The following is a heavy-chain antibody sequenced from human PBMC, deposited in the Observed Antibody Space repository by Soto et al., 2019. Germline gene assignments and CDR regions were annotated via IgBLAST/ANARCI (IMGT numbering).Heavy chain of an antibody. J-gene: IGHJ4*02. CDR3: ARGGYSSGWPQLDY. CDR2: ISSSSSTI. CDR1: GFTFSSYS. Sequence: EVQLLESGGGLVQPRGSLRLSCAASGFTFSSYSMNWVRQAPGKGLEWVSYISSSSSTIYYADSVKGRFTISRDNAKNSLYLQMNSLRDEDTAVYYCARGGYSSGWPQLDYWGQGTLVTVSS. D-gene: IGHD6-19*01. V-gene: IGHV3-48*02.